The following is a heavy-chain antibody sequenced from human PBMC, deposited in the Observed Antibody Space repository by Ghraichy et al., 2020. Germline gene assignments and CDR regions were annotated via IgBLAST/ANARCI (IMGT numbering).Heavy chain of an antibody. J-gene: IGHJ4*02. CDR2: INSDGSST. D-gene: IGHD3-16*02. Sequence: GGSLRLSCAASGFTFSSYWMHWVRQAPGKGLVWVSRINSDGSSTSYADSVKGRFTISRDNAKNTLYLQMNSLRAEDTAVYYCARDEQYYDYVWGSYRYGHYFDYWGQGTLVTVSS. V-gene: IGHV3-74*01. CDR1: GFTFSSYW. CDR3: ARDEQYYDYVWGSYRYGHYFDY.